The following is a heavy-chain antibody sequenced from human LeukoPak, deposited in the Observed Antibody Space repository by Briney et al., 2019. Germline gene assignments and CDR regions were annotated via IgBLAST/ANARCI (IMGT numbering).Heavy chain of an antibody. J-gene: IGHJ4*02. CDR1: GFTFDDYA. CDR2: ISWNSGSI. D-gene: IGHD6-13*01. CDR3: AKGLRGQLATTFDY. V-gene: IGHV3-9*01. Sequence: PGRSLRLSCAASGFTFDDYAMHWVRQAPGKGLEWVSGISWNSGSIGYADSVKGRFTISRDNAKNSLYLQMNSLRAEDTALYYCAKGLRGQLATTFDYWGQGTLVTVSS.